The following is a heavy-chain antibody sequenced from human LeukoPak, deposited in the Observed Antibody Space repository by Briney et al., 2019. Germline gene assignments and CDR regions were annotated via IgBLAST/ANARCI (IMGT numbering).Heavy chain of an antibody. J-gene: IGHJ5*02. CDR2: IYYSGST. CDR1: GGSISSSSYY. CDR3: ARWRGRIEYNWFDP. D-gene: IGHD2-15*01. Sequence: SETLSLTCTVSGGSISSSSYYWGWIRQPPGKGLEWIGSIYYSGSTYYNPSLKSRVTISVDTSKNQFSLKLSSVTAADTAVYYCARWRGRIEYNWFDPWAREPWSPSPQ. V-gene: IGHV4-39*01.